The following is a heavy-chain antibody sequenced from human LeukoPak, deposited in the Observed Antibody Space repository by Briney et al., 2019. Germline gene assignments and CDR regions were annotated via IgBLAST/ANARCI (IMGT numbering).Heavy chain of an antibody. CDR1: GGSVSSGSYY. CDR2: IYYSGST. CDR3: ARGVDYDILTGYLSDSQYYFDY. Sequence: SETLSLTCIVSGGSVSSGSYYWSWIRQPPGKGLEWIGYIYYSGSTNYNPSLKGRVTISVDTSKNQFSLKLSSVTAADTAVYYCARGVDYDILTGYLSDSQYYFDYWGQGTLVTVSS. J-gene: IGHJ4*02. D-gene: IGHD3-9*01. V-gene: IGHV4-61*01.